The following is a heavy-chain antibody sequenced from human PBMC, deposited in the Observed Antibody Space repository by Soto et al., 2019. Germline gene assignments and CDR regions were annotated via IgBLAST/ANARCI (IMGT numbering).Heavy chain of an antibody. CDR3: ARDWLGCSGDSCHPGSPGYYYYGMDV. CDR2: IYYSGST. CDR1: GGSISFYH. D-gene: IGHD2-15*01. Sequence: PSETLSLTCTVSGGSISFYHWSWIRQPPGKGLEWIGYIYYSGSTNYNPSLKSRVTISADTSKNQLSLRLTSVTAADTAVYYCARDWLGCSGDSCHPGSPGYYYYGMDVWGQGTTVTVSS. V-gene: IGHV4-59*12. J-gene: IGHJ6*02.